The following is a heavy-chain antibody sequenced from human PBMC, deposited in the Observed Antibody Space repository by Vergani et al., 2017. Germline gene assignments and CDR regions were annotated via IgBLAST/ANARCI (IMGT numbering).Heavy chain of an antibody. V-gene: IGHV4-30-2*01. CDR2: IFPSGNS. CDR1: GDSITNGGFS. CDR3: ARASLRALVGYYYYMDV. D-gene: IGHD3-16*02. Sequence: VQLQESGPGLVKPSQTLSLTCAVSGDSITNGGFSWNWIRQPPGKGPEWIGYIFPSGNSDYNPSLKNRVSISLDKSKNQFSLWVNSVTAADTAVYFCARASLRALVGYYYYMDVWGKGKTVVVSS. J-gene: IGHJ6*03.